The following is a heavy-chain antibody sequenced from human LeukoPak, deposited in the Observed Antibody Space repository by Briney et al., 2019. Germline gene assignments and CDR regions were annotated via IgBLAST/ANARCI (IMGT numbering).Heavy chain of an antibody. D-gene: IGHD3-10*01. CDR1: GFTFSSYG. CDR3: AKGRPLVQGVITSEFDL. J-gene: IGHJ4*02. V-gene: IGHV3-30*18. Sequence: GRSLRLSCAASGFTFSSYGMHWVRQAPGKGLEWVAVISYDGSNKYYADSVKGRFTISRDNSKNTLYLQMNSLRAEDTAVYYCAKGRPLVQGVITSEFDLWGQGTLVTVSS. CDR2: ISYDGSNK.